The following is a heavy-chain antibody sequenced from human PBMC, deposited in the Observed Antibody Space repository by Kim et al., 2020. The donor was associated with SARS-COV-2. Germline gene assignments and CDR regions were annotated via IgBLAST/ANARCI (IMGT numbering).Heavy chain of an antibody. V-gene: IGHV3-23*01. D-gene: IGHD2-15*01. CDR3: ASDESVVSIVDD. CDR2: ISDHTVNT. Sequence: GGSLRLSCAASGFSFSKHGMSWVRQAPGKGLEWVSAISDHTVNTYYADSVKGRFTISRDTSKSILYLQMNGLRAEDTALYDCASDESVVSIVDDWGQGT. J-gene: IGHJ1*01. CDR1: GFSFSKHG.